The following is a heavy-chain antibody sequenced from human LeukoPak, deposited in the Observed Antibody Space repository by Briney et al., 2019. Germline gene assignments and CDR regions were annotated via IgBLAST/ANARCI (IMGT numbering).Heavy chain of an antibody. CDR2: IESKTDGGTT. CDR1: GFTFSNAW. CDR3: TREGRVVVAATPGSYYYGMDV. D-gene: IGHD2-15*01. J-gene: IGHJ6*02. Sequence: GGSLRLSCAASGFTFSNAWMSWVRQAPGKGLEWVGRIESKTDGGTTDYAAPVKGRFTISRDDSKNTLYLQMNSLKTEDTAVYYRTREGRVVVAATPGSYYYGMDVWGQGTTVTVSS. V-gene: IGHV3-15*04.